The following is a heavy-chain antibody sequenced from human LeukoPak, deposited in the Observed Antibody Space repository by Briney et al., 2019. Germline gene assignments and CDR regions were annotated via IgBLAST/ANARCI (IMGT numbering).Heavy chain of an antibody. CDR2: INPNSGGT. D-gene: IGHD2-15*01. CDR1: GYTFTGYY. CDR3: ARGGRVVATFVYHECNFDY. Sequence: ASVKVSCKASGYTFTGYYMHWVRQAPGQGLEWMGWINPNSGGTNYAQKFQGWVTMTRDTSTSTVYMELSSLRSEDTAVYYCARGGRVVATFVYHECNFDYWGQGTLVTVSS. J-gene: IGHJ4*02. V-gene: IGHV1-2*04.